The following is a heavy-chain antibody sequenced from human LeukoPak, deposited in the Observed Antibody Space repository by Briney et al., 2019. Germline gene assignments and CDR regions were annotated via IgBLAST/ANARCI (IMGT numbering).Heavy chain of an antibody. Sequence: SETQSLTCTVSGGSISSYYWSWIRQPPGKGLEWIGYIYYSGSTNYNPSLKSRVTISVDTSKNQFSLKLSSVTAADTAVYYCARVSYYGSGSYPLWFDPWGQGTLVTVSS. CDR3: ARVSYYGSGSYPLWFDP. D-gene: IGHD3-10*01. CDR2: IYYSGST. J-gene: IGHJ5*02. CDR1: GGSISSYY. V-gene: IGHV4-59*01.